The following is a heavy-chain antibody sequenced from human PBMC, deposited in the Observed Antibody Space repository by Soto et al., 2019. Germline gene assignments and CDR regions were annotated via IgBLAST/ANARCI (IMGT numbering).Heavy chain of an antibody. Sequence: GSLRLSCAASGFTVSSNYMSWVRQAPGKGLEWVSVIYSGGSTYFADSVKDRFSISRDNSKNTLHLQMNSLRAEDTAVYYCAREGTPWGQGTLVTVSS. CDR1: GFTVSSNY. D-gene: IGHD1-1*01. CDR2: IYSGGST. J-gene: IGHJ5*02. V-gene: IGHV3-66*01. CDR3: AREGTP.